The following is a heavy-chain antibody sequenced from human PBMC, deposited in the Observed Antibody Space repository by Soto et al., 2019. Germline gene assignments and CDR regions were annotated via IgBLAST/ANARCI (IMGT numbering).Heavy chain of an antibody. CDR1: GFTFSSYG. Sequence: QVHLVESGGGVVQPGTSLRLSCAASGFTFSSYGIHWVRQAPGKGLEWVAVISTDGSNKYYADSVQGRFTISRDNPRNTLYLQMNSLRADDTAVYYCAKDEGVAGTPSAGLYYYGMDVWGQGTTVTVSS. D-gene: IGHD6-19*01. J-gene: IGHJ6*02. CDR3: AKDEGVAGTPSAGLYYYGMDV. CDR2: ISTDGSNK. V-gene: IGHV3-30*18.